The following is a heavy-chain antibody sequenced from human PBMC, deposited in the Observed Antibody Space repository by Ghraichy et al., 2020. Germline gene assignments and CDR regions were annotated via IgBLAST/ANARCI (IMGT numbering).Heavy chain of an antibody. V-gene: IGHV3-30*04. CDR3: ARAARGGYAFDI. CDR1: GFTFSSYA. J-gene: IGHJ3*02. Sequence: LSLTCAASGFTFSSYAMHWVRQAPGKGLEWVAVISYDGSNKYYADSVKGRFTISRDNSKNTLYLQMNSLRAEDTAVYYCARAARGGYAFDIWGQGTMVTVSS. CDR2: ISYDGSNK.